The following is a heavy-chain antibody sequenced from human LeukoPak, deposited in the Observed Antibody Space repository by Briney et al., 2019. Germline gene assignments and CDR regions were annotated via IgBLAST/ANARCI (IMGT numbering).Heavy chain of an antibody. CDR3: ARAHRWELDGHDAFDI. Sequence: GESLKISCKGSGYSFTSYWIGWVRQMPGKGLEWMGIIYPGDSDTRYSPSFQGQVTMTRDTSISTAYMELSRLRSDDTAVYYCARAHRWELDGHDAFDIWGQGTMVTVSS. CDR1: GYSFTSYW. V-gene: IGHV5-51*01. CDR2: IYPGDSDT. J-gene: IGHJ3*02. D-gene: IGHD1-26*01.